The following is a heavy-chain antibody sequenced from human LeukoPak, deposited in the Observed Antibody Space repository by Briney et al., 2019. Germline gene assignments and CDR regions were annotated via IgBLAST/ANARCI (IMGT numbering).Heavy chain of an antibody. D-gene: IGHD6-13*01. CDR1: GGSFSGYY. J-gene: IGHJ5*02. V-gene: IGHV4-34*01. Sequence: TASETLSLTCAVYGGSFSGYYWSWIRQPPGKGLEWIGEINHSGSTNYNPSLKSRVTISVDTSKNQFSLKLSSVTAADTAVYDCARRGSSWYSGDRDWYNWFDPWGQGTLVTVSS. CDR2: INHSGST. CDR3: ARRGSSWYSGDRDWYNWFDP.